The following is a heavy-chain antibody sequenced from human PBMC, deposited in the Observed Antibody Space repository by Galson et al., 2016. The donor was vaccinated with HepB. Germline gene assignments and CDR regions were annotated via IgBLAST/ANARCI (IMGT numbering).Heavy chain of an antibody. V-gene: IGHV1-69*13. J-gene: IGHJ4*02. CDR2: IIPVFGTA. Sequence: SVKVSCKASGDTFNNYAISWVRQAPGQGLEWMGGIIPVFGTASYAQEFQGRVKIIANESTSTAYMELSSLRSEDTAVYYCARVREYSTGLQYFDYWGQGTLVTVSS. CDR1: GDTFNNYA. D-gene: IGHD6-19*01. CDR3: ARVREYSTGLQYFDY.